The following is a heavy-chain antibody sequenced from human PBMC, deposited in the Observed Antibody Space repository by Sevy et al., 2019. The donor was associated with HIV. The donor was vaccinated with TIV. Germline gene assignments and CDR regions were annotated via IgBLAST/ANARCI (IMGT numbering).Heavy chain of an antibody. Sequence: GGSLRLSCAASGFSFSSYALHWVRQAPGKGLEYVSAISSNGGSTYYADSVKGRFTISRDNSKNTLYLQMGSRRAEDMAVYYWAREGVGGYSYSLDYWGQGTLVTVSS. CDR3: AREGVGGYSYSLDY. J-gene: IGHJ4*02. CDR2: ISSNGGST. CDR1: GFSFSSYA. D-gene: IGHD5-18*01. V-gene: IGHV3-64*02.